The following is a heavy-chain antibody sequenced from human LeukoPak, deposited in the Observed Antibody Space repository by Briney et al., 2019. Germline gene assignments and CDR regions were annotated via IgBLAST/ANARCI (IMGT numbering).Heavy chain of an antibody. Sequence: ASETLSLTCTVSGGSVSSGSYYWSWIRQPPGKGLEWIGYIYYSGSTNYNPSLKSRVTISVDTSKNQFSLRLSSVTAADTAVYYCAGSSSGWTDYWGQGTLVTVSS. D-gene: IGHD6-19*01. J-gene: IGHJ4*02. V-gene: IGHV4-61*01. CDR2: IYYSGST. CDR3: AGSSSGWTDY. CDR1: GGSVSSGSYY.